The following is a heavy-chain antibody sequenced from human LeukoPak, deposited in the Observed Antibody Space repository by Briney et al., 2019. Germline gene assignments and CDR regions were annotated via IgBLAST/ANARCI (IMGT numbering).Heavy chain of an antibody. J-gene: IGHJ4*02. CDR2: IKQDGSEK. V-gene: IGHV3-7*01. D-gene: IGHD1-26*01. CDR3: ARRGIYSGYFDY. Sequence: GGSLRLSCAASGFTFNNHWMCWVRQAPGKGLEWVANIKQDGSEKFYVDSVKGRFTISRDNAKNSLYLQMNSLRAEDTAVYYCARRGIYSGYFDYWGQGTLVTVSS. CDR1: GFTFNNHW.